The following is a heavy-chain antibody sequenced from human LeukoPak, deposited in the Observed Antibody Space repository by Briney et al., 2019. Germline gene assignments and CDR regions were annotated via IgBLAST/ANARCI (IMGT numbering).Heavy chain of an antibody. D-gene: IGHD5-12*01. J-gene: IGHJ4*02. V-gene: IGHV4-61*02. CDR3: ASSATKD. CDR1: GGSISSGSYY. CDR2: IYTSGST. Sequence: SQTLSLTCTVSGGSISSGSYYWSWIRQPAGKGLEWIGRIYTSGSTNYNPSLKCRVTISVDTSKNQFSLKLSSVTAADTAVYYCASSATKDWGQGTLVTVSS.